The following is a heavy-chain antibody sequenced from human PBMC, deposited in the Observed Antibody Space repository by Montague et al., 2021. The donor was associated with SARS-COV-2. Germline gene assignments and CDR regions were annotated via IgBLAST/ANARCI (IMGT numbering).Heavy chain of an antibody. J-gene: IGHJ6*02. Sequence: TLSLTCTVSGGSISSGSYYWTWLRQPAGKGLEWIGRIYTSGSTNYNPSLKSRVTISVDRSKNQFSLKLSSVTAADTAVYYCAREGDNGGYRLRGMDVWGQGTTVTVSS. V-gene: IGHV4-61*02. CDR3: AREGDNGGYRLRGMDV. CDR1: GGSISSGSYY. D-gene: IGHD1-26*01. CDR2: IYTSGST.